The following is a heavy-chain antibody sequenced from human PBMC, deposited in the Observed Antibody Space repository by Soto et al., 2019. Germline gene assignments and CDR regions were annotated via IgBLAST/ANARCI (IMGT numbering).Heavy chain of an antibody. CDR1: GGSISSGGYY. J-gene: IGHJ4*02. CDR3: ARGVDIVVVTAITYYFDY. D-gene: IGHD2-21*02. CDR2: IYYSGST. V-gene: IGHV4-31*03. Sequence: QVQLQESGPGLVKPSQTLSLTCTVSGGSISSGGYYWSWIRQHPGKGLEWIGYIYYSGSTYYNPSLKSRVTISVDTSKNQFSLKLSSVTAADTAVYYCARGVDIVVVTAITYYFDYWGQGTLVTVSS.